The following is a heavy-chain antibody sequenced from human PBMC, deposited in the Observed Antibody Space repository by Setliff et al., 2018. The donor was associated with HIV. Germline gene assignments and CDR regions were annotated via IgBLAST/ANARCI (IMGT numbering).Heavy chain of an antibody. J-gene: IGHJ5*01. V-gene: IGHV1-2*02. CDR3: ASDAVSGYDWKWFDS. CDR1: GYTFTGYY. Sequence: GASVKVSCKASGYTFTGYYVHWVRQAPGQGLEWMGWINPNNGGTNYAQKFQGRVAMTRDTSTYTVYMELSGLTSDDTAFYYCASDAVSGYDWKWFDSWGQGTLVTVSS. CDR2: INPNNGGT. D-gene: IGHD5-12*01.